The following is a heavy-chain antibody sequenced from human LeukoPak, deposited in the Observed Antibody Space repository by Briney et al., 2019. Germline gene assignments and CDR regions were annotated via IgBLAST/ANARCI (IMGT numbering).Heavy chain of an antibody. D-gene: IGHD4-17*01. V-gene: IGHV4-31*03. CDR3: VRDSDYGDYGRGTWFDP. J-gene: IGHJ5*02. Sequence: SETLSLTCSVSGGSVSSGGYFWSWIRQHPGKGLEWIGYIYYSGSTSYNPSLKSRLTISVDTSKNQFSLKLSSVTAADTAVYYCVRDSDYGDYGRGTWFDPWGQGTLVTVSS. CDR1: GGSVSSGGYF. CDR2: IYYSGST.